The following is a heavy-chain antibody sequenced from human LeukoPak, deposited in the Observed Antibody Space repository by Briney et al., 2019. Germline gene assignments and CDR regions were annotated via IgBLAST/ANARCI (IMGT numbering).Heavy chain of an antibody. J-gene: IGHJ6*02. Sequence: GGSLRLSCAVSGFTFSSHAMNWVRQTPGKGLKWVSAISGTGGSTYYADSVKGRFTISRDNSKNTLYLQINSLRAEDTAVYYCAKGGANTTMVSGGVDVWGQGTTVTVSS. CDR2: ISGTGGST. V-gene: IGHV3-23*01. D-gene: IGHD5-18*01. CDR3: AKGGANTTMVSGGVDV. CDR1: GFTFSSHA.